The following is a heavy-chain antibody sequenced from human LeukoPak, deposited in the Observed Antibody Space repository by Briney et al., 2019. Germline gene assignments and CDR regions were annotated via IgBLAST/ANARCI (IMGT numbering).Heavy chain of an antibody. Sequence: SVTVSFMASGGTFINYAISWVRQAPGQGRDGMGWIISIFGTANYAQKFQGRLTITADKSTSTAYMEMSSLTYEETAVYCCARQYGGSQDAFDIWGQGTMVTVSS. CDR1: GGTFINYA. D-gene: IGHD4-23*01. CDR3: ARQYGGSQDAFDI. V-gene: IGHV1-69*06. J-gene: IGHJ3*02. CDR2: IISIFGTA.